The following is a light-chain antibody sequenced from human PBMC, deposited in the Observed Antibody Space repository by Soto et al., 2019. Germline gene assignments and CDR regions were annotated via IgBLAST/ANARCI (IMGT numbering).Light chain of an antibody. CDR1: SGNIASNY. Sequence: NFMLTQPHSVSESPGETVTISCTRSSGNIASNYVQWYQQRPGSAPTTVIYEDNLRPSGVPDRFSGSIDRSSNSASLTISGLKTEDEADYFCQSYGSGIQGVFGGGTKVTVL. V-gene: IGLV6-57*04. CDR2: EDN. CDR3: QSYGSGIQGV. J-gene: IGLJ3*02.